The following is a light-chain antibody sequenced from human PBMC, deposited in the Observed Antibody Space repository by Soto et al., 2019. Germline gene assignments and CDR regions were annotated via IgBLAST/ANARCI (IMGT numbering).Light chain of an antibody. CDR2: DAS. J-gene: IGKJ5*01. Sequence: EIVLTQSPATLSLSPGERATLSCRASQSVSSYLAWYQQKPGQAPRLLIYDASNRATGIPARFTGSGSGTDFTLTISRLETQDSAMYYCQQYVISVTFGQGTRLEIK. CDR3: QQYVISVT. V-gene: IGKV3-11*01. CDR1: QSVSSY.